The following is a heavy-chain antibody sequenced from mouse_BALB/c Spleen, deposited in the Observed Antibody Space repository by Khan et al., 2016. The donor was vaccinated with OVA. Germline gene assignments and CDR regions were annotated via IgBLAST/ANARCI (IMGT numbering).Heavy chain of an antibody. Sequence: QVPLKESGPDLSKPCASVSMSCKVSGYSFTSYWMHCVQQRPAQGLQWIVYINPTTDYTAYNQIFKDKATLTADKSSSTAYMQLSSLTSEDSAVYYCVNHGSSSAWFTYWGQGTLVTVSA. V-gene: IGHV1-4*01. CDR1: GYSFTSYW. J-gene: IGHJ3*01. D-gene: IGHD1-1*01. CDR2: INPTTDYT. CDR3: VNHGSSSAWFTY.